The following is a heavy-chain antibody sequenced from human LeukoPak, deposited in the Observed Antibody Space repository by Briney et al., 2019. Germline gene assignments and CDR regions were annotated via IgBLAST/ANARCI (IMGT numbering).Heavy chain of an antibody. V-gene: IGHV3-11*01. CDR3: ARSYYDSLTYYYGMDV. D-gene: IGHD3-9*01. CDR1: GFTFSDYY. CDR2: ISTSGSSI. Sequence: GGSLRLSCVASGFTFSDYYLSWIRQAPGKGLEWVSDISTSGSSIYYADSVKGRFTISRDNAKNSLNLQMSSLRAEDTAVYYCARSYYDSLTYYYGMDVWGQGTTVTVSS. J-gene: IGHJ6*02.